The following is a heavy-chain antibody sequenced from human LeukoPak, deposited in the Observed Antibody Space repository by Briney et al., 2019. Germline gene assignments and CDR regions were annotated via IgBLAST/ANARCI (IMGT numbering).Heavy chain of an antibody. V-gene: IGHV1-24*01. CDR1: GYTLTELS. CDR2: FDPEDGET. CDR3: ATAAGFDSSGYPY. J-gene: IGHJ4*02. D-gene: IGHD3-22*01. Sequence: ASVKVSCKVSGYTLTELSMHWVRQAPGKGLEWMGGFDPEDGETIYAQKFQGRVTMTEGTSTDTAYMELSSLRSEDTAVYYCATAAGFDSSGYPYWGQGTLVTVSS.